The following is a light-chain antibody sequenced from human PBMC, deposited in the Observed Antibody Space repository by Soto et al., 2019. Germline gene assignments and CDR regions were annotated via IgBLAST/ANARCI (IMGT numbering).Light chain of an antibody. Sequence: EIVMTQAPATMSVSPGERATRSCRASQSVSSSLAWYQQKPGQAPRLLIYHASTGATRIPARFSGSGSGTDFTLTIRSLQSEDFAVYYCLQYHHWPLTFGGGTTGDIK. CDR1: QSVSSS. CDR2: HAS. V-gene: IGKV3-15*01. CDR3: LQYHHWPLT. J-gene: IGKJ4*01.